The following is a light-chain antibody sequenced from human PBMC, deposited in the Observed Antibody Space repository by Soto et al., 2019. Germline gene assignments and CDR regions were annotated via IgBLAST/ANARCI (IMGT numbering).Light chain of an antibody. CDR2: GAS. V-gene: IGKV3D-20*02. CDR3: QQRSNWRGT. Sequence: EIVLTQSPGTLSLSPGERATLSCRASQSVSNNYLAWYQQKPGQAPRLLIYGASNRATGIPDRFSGSGSGTDFTLTISSLEPEDFAVYYCQQRSNWRGTFGQGTRLEIK. CDR1: QSVSNNY. J-gene: IGKJ5*01.